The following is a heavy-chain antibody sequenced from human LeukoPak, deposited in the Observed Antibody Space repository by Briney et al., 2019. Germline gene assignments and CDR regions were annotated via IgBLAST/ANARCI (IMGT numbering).Heavy chain of an antibody. J-gene: IGHJ4*02. CDR1: GFTFSSYW. CDR2: ISGSGGST. CDR3: AKGWEPWVWYYFDY. D-gene: IGHD1-26*01. V-gene: IGHV3-23*01. Sequence: GGSLRLSCAASGFTFSSYWMSWVRQAPGKGLEWVSAISGSGGSTYYADSVKGRFTISRDNSKNTLYLQMNSLRAEDTAVYYCAKGWEPWVWYYFDYWGQGTLVTVSS.